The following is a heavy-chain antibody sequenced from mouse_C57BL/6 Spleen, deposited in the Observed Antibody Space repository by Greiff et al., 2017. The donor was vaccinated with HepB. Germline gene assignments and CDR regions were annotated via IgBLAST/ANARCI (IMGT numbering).Heavy chain of an antibody. CDR2: IRNKANGYTT. Sequence: EVMLVESGGGLVQPGGSLSLSCAASGFTFTDYYMSWVRQPPGKALEWLGFIRNKANGYTTEYSASVKGRFTISRDNSQSILYLQMNALRAEDSATYYCARYRPPYYYGSMGWAMDYWGQGTSVTVSS. CDR3: ARYRPPYYYGSMGWAMDY. D-gene: IGHD1-1*01. V-gene: IGHV7-3*01. CDR1: GFTFTDYY. J-gene: IGHJ4*01.